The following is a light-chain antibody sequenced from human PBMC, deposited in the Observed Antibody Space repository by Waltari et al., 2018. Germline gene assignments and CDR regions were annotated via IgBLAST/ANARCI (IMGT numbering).Light chain of an antibody. J-gene: IGKJ2*01. CDR1: PSDLYSSNNKNY. Sequence: DIVMTQSPDSLSVSLVERATTYCKSSPSDLYSSNNKNYLAWYQQKPGQPPKLLIYWASTRESGVPDRFSGSGSGTDFTLTISSLQAEDVAVYYCQQYYSTPGTFGQGTKLEIK. V-gene: IGKV4-1*01. CDR2: WAS. CDR3: QQYYSTPGT.